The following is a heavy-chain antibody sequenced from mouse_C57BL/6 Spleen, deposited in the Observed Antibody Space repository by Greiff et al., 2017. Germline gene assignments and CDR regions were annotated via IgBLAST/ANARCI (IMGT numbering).Heavy chain of an antibody. Sequence: EVKLMESEGGLVQPGSSMKLSCTASGFTFSDYYMAWVRQVPEKGLEWVANINYDGSSTYYLDSLKSRFIISRDNAKNILYLQMSSLKSEDTATYYCAREIYYDYDEDYAMDYWGQGTSVTVSS. CDR1: GFTFSDYY. J-gene: IGHJ4*01. V-gene: IGHV5-16*01. CDR3: AREIYYDYDEDYAMDY. D-gene: IGHD2-4*01. CDR2: INYDGSST.